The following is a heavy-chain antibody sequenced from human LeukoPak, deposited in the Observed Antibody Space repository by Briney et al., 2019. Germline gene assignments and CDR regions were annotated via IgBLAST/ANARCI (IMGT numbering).Heavy chain of an antibody. CDR2: IKQDGSEK. Sequence: GGSLRLSCAASGFTLSTYWMTWVRLAPGKGLEWVANIKQDGSEKYYVDSVKGRFTISRDNAKKLLYLQMNSLRVEDTAVYYCARDRGSSGRLGRFDNWGQGTLVTVSP. CDR3: ARDRGSSGRLGRFDN. D-gene: IGHD6-19*01. V-gene: IGHV3-7*01. J-gene: IGHJ4*02. CDR1: GFTLSTYW.